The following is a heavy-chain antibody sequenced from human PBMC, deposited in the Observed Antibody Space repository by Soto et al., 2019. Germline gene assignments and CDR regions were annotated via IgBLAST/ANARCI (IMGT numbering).Heavy chain of an antibody. CDR2: IYPGDSDT. CDR1: GYSFTSYW. D-gene: IGHD2-2*01. V-gene: IGHV5-51*01. CDR3: ARHGSEWCSSTSCYSDY. J-gene: IGHJ4*02. Sequence: PGESLKISCKGSGYSFTSYWIGWVRQMPGKGLEWMGIIYPGDSDTRYSPSFQGQVTISADKSISTAYLQWSSLKASDTAMYYCARHGSEWCSSTSCYSDYWGQGTLVTVSS.